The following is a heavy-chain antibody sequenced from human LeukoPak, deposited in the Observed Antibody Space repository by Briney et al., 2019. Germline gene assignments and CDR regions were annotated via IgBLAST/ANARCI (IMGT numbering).Heavy chain of an antibody. CDR3: ARDGKSNWY. V-gene: IGHV1-2*02. J-gene: IGHJ4*02. CDR2: VNPRSGDT. CDR1: GYDFTGFY. D-gene: IGHD1-1*01. Sequence: GASVEVSCETSGYDFTGFYMHWVRQAPGQGLEWMGYVNPRSGDTNYAQKFQGRVRMTTDTSIGTASMELSWLRSDDTAVYYCARDGKSNWYWGQGTLVTVSS.